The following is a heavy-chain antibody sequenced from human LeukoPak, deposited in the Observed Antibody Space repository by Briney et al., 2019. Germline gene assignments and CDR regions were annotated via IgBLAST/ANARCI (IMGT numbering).Heavy chain of an antibody. CDR3: ARSTSSSSQWDY. Sequence: SETLSLTCTVSGGSIGSYYWHWIRQPPGKGLEWIGYIYFTGSTNYNPSLKSRVTISVDTSKNQFSLKLNSVTAADTAIYYCARSTSSSSQWDYWGQGTLVTVFS. J-gene: IGHJ4*02. D-gene: IGHD6-13*01. CDR1: GGSIGSYY. CDR2: IYFTGST. V-gene: IGHV4-59*01.